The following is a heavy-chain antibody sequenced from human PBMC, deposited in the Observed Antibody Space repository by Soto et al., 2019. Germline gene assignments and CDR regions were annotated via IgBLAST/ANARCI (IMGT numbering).Heavy chain of an antibody. D-gene: IGHD5-12*01. J-gene: IGHJ6*02. CDR3: ARDGLHLYGMDV. Sequence: PSETLSLTCTVSGGSISSYYWSWIRQPPGKGLEWIGYIYYSGSTNYNPSLKSRVTISVDTSKNQFSLKLSSVTAADTAVYYCARDGLHLYGMDVWGQGTTVTVSS. CDR1: GGSISSYY. V-gene: IGHV4-59*01. CDR2: IYYSGST.